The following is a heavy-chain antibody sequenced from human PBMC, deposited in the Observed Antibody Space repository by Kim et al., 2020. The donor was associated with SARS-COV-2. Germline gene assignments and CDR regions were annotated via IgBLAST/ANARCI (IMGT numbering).Heavy chain of an antibody. V-gene: IGHV3-11*05. CDR1: GFTFSDYY. CDR2: ISSSSSYT. CDR3: ARGLYTAMVTHFDY. J-gene: IGHJ4*02. D-gene: IGHD5-18*01. Sequence: GGSLRLSCAASGFTFSDYYMSWIRQAPGKGLEWVSYISSSSSYTNYADSVKGRFTIYRDNAKNSLYLQMNSLRAEDTAVYYCARGLYTAMVTHFDYWGQGTLVTVSS.